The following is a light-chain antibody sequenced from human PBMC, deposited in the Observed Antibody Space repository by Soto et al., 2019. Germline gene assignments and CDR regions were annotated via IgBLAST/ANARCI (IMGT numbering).Light chain of an antibody. CDR1: SSDIGAYNY. Sequence: QSALTPPASVSGSPGQSITLSCSGTSSDIGAYNYVSWYQQHPGKAPKLMIYEVSNRPSGVSTRFSGSKSGNTASLTISGLQADDEADYYCTSYTTTSSLGVFGGGTKLTVL. J-gene: IGLJ2*01. CDR3: TSYTTTSSLGV. CDR2: EVS. V-gene: IGLV2-14*01.